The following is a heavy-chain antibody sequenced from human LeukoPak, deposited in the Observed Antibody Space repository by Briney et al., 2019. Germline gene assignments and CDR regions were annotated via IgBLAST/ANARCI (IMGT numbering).Heavy chain of an antibody. CDR2: IKEDGSEK. Sequence: GGSLRLSCAASGFTFSTYWMSWGRQAPGKGLEWVANIKEDGSEKYYVDSVKGRFTISRDNAKNSLYLQMNGLRVEDTAVYYCAGLGGTVTWDYWGQGTLVTVSS. V-gene: IGHV3-7*01. CDR1: GFTFSTYW. CDR3: AGLGGTVTWDY. J-gene: IGHJ4*02. D-gene: IGHD4-17*01.